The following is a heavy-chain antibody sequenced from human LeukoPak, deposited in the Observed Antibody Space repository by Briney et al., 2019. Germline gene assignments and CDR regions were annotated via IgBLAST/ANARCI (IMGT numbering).Heavy chain of an antibody. Sequence: GGSLRLSCAASGFTFSSYDMPWVRQATGKGLEWVSAIGTAGDTYYPGSVKGRFTISRENAKNSLYLQMNSLRAGDTAVYYCALGIAAAGLTYWGQGTLVTVSS. CDR1: GFTFSSYD. CDR3: ALGIAAAGLTY. J-gene: IGHJ4*02. D-gene: IGHD6-13*01. CDR2: IGTAGDT. V-gene: IGHV3-13*01.